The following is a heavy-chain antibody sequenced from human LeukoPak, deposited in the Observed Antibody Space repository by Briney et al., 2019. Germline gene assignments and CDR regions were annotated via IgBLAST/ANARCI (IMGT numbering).Heavy chain of an antibody. J-gene: IGHJ3*02. CDR1: GFTFSSYA. D-gene: IGHD6-13*01. Sequence: GGSLRLSCAASGFTFSSYAMSWVRQTPGKGLEWVSYISSSGSTIYYADSVKGRFTISRDNAKNSLYLQMNSLRAEDTAVYYCARGRSSSLVIDAFDIWGQGTMVTVSS. CDR2: ISSSGSTI. CDR3: ARGRSSSLVIDAFDI. V-gene: IGHV3-48*01.